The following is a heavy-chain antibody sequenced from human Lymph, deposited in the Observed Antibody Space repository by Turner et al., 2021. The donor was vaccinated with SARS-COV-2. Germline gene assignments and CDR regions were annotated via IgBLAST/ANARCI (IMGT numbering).Heavy chain of an antibody. D-gene: IGHD1-26*01. Sequence: VQLVESGGGVVQPGRSLRLSCAASGFTFSTYANHWVRQAPVNGLEWVAFISYDGFNKYYSDSVKGQFTISIDNSKNTLYLQMSSLRAEDTAVYYCARGSGSYLSAFDIWGQGTMVTVSS. V-gene: IGHV3-30*04. CDR2: ISYDGFNK. J-gene: IGHJ3*02. CDR3: ARGSGSYLSAFDI. CDR1: GFTFSTYA.